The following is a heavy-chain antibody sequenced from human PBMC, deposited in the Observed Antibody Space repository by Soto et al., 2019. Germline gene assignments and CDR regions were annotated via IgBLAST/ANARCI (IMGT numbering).Heavy chain of an antibody. CDR3: ASVHGRQNFDY. CDR1: GYTFSSYY. J-gene: IGHJ4*02. V-gene: IGHV1-2*02. D-gene: IGHD1-1*01. Sequence: QVQLVQSGAEVKKPGASVTVSCRTSGYTFSSYYIHWIRQAPGQGLEWLGWINPHSAGTSIAPRFQGRFTMAANMSTTPAYVERRRLRSDDAAIYYCASVHGRQNFDYWGQGTLVTVSS. CDR2: INPHSAGT.